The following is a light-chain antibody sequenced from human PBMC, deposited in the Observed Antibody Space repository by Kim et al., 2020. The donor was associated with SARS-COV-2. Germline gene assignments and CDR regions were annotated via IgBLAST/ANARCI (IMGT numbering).Light chain of an antibody. Sequence: QTASLSCRSRQSIVSRDRNNSCNWFKQTPGPSPRRIMYTVGNRDSGAADRLTGSGSGTDFPLTVTRLEAEDGGVDYCMLGNHWHYTFRQGTTLEI. CDR3: MLGNHWHYT. J-gene: IGKJ2*01. CDR1: QSIVSRDRNNS. CDR2: TVG. V-gene: IGKV2-30*01.